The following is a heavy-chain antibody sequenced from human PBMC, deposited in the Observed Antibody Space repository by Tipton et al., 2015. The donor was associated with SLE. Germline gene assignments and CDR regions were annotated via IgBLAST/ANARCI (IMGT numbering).Heavy chain of an antibody. V-gene: IGHV4-4*02. Sequence: TLSLTCAVSGGSISSSNWWSWIRQPPGKGLEWIGEINHSGSTNYNPSLKSRVTISVDTSKNQFSLKLSSVTAADTAVYYCAKYFYRGTFDYWGQGTLVTVSS. CDR2: INHSGST. J-gene: IGHJ4*02. D-gene: IGHD3-9*01. CDR3: AKYFYRGTFDY. CDR1: GGSISSSNW.